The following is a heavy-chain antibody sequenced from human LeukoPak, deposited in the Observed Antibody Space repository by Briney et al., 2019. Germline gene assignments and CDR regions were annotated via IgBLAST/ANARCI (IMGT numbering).Heavy chain of an antibody. J-gene: IGHJ5*02. CDR2: IYSGGST. CDR3: ARDLGQYYDTSDNWFDP. CDR1: GFTVSSNY. V-gene: IGHV3-66*01. D-gene: IGHD3-22*01. Sequence: AGGSLRLSCAASGFTVSSNYMSWVRQAPGKGLEWVSVIYSGGSTYYADSVKGRFTISRDNPKNTLYLQMNSLRAEDTAVYYCARDLGQYYDTSDNWFDPWGQGTLVTVSS.